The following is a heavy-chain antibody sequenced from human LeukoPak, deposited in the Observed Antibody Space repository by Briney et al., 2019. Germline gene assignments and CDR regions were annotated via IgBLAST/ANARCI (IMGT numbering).Heavy chain of an antibody. D-gene: IGHD4-17*01. CDR1: GGSISSSSYY. Sequence: SETLSLTCTVSGGSISSSSYYWGWIRQPPGKGLEWIGSIYYSGSTYYNPSLKGRVTISVDTSKNQFSLKLSSVTAADTAVYYCATMTTVTSYYFDYWGQGTLVTVSS. CDR3: ATMTTVTSYYFDY. J-gene: IGHJ4*02. V-gene: IGHV4-39*01. CDR2: IYYSGST.